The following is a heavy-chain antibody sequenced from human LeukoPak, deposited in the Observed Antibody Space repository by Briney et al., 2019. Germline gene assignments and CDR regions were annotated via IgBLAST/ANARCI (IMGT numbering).Heavy chain of an antibody. V-gene: IGHV4-31*03. D-gene: IGHD6-13*01. J-gene: IGHJ4*02. CDR1: GGSISSGGYY. CDR2: IYYSGST. Sequence: SETLSLTCTLSGGSISSGGYYWSWIRQHPGKGLEWIGYIYYSGSTYYNPSLKSRVTISVDTSKNQFSLKVSSVTAADTAVYYCARTEVAAAGNQIFDYWGQGTLVAVSS. CDR3: ARTEVAAAGNQIFDY.